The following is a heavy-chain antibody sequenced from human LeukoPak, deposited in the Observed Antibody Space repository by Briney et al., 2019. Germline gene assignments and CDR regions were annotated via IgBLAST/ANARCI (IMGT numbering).Heavy chain of an antibody. CDR1: GDSVSINSAA. Sequence: SQTLSLTCAISGDSVSINSAAWNWVRQPPPRGLRWLGRTYYMSKCYNDYPVSVKSRITINPETSKKQFSLQLNSVTPEDTAVYYCARSHWTYDTWFDPWGQGTLATVSP. J-gene: IGHJ5*02. D-gene: IGHD1-7*01. V-gene: IGHV6-1*01. CDR3: ARSHWTYDTWFDP. CDR2: TYYMSKCYN.